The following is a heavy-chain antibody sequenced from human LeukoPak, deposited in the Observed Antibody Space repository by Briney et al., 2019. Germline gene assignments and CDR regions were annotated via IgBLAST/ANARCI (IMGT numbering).Heavy chain of an antibody. V-gene: IGHV4-4*09. CDR3: ARMGSGWFYFDY. Sequence: SETLSLTCTVSGGSISSYYWSWIRQPPGKGLEWIGYIYTSGSTNYNPSLKSRVTISVDTSKNQFSLKLSSVTAADTAVYYCARMGSGWFYFDYWGQGTLVTVSS. CDR1: GGSISSYY. J-gene: IGHJ4*02. D-gene: IGHD6-13*01. CDR2: IYTSGST.